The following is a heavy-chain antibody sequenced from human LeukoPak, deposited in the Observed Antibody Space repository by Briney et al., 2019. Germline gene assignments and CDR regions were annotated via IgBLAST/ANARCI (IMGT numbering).Heavy chain of an antibody. CDR3: ARFYGSGNSFDY. CDR1: EYTFTGYY. CDR2: INPSGGST. Sequence: ASVKVSCKASEYTFTGYYIHWVRQAPGQGLEWMGIINPSGGSTTYAQRFQGRVTMTRDTSTSTVYVELSSLRSEDTAVYFCARFYGSGNSFDYWGQGTLVTVSS. D-gene: IGHD3-10*01. V-gene: IGHV1-46*01. J-gene: IGHJ4*02.